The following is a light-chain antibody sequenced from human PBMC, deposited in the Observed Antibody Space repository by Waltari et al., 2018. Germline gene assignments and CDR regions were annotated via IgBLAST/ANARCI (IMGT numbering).Light chain of an antibody. CDR1: QGIYNR. Sequence: DIQLTQSPSFLSASVGDRVTITCRSSQGIYNRLAWYQQKAGKAPKPLIHSASTLQSGVPSRFSGSGSGTEFTLTISSLQPEDCATYYCQQRHAYPITFGQGTRLEIK. V-gene: IGKV1-9*01. CDR2: SAS. CDR3: QQRHAYPIT. J-gene: IGKJ5*01.